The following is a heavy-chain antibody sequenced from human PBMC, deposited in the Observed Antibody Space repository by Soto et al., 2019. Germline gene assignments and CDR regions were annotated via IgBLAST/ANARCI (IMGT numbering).Heavy chain of an antibody. CDR1: GGTFSSYA. CDR3: ARGNVLAGHYYYYGMDV. D-gene: IGHD6-19*01. CDR2: IIPIFGTA. J-gene: IGHJ6*02. Sequence: SVKVSCKASGGTFSSYAISWVRQAPGQGLEWMGGIIPIFGTANYAQKFQGRVTITADESTSTAYMELSSLRSEDTAVYYCARGNVLAGHYYYYGMDVWGQGTTVSVSS. V-gene: IGHV1-69*13.